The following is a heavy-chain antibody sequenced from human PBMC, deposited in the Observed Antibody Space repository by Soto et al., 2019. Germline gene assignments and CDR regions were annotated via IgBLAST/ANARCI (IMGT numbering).Heavy chain of an antibody. V-gene: IGHV1-18*01. CDR3: ARQSTTPYCSCSSCYSMNTWFDS. CDR2: ISAYNGNT. CDR1: GYTFTSYG. J-gene: IGHJ5*01. Sequence: ASVKVSCKASGYTFTSYGISWVRQAPGQGLEWMGWISAYNGNTNYAQKLQGRVTMTTDTSTSTAYMELSSLRSEDTAVYYCARQSTTPYCSCSSCYSMNTWFDSWGQGTLVTVSS. D-gene: IGHD2-2*02.